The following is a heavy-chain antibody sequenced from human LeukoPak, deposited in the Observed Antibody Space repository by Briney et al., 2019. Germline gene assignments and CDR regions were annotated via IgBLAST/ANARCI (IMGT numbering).Heavy chain of an antibody. D-gene: IGHD3-22*01. J-gene: IGHJ4*02. CDR3: ARTYYYDSSGYYQE. CDR2: IYYSGST. Sequence: SETLSLTCTVSGGSISSYYWSWIRQPPGKGLEWIGYIYYSGSTNYNPSLKSRVTISVDTSKNQFSLKLSSVTAADTAVYYCARTYYYDSSGYYQEWGQGTLVTVSS. CDR1: GGSISSYY. V-gene: IGHV4-59*01.